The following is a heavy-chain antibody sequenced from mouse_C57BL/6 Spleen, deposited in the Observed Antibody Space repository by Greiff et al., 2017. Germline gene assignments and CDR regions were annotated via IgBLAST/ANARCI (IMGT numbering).Heavy chain of an antibody. V-gene: IGHV1-42*01. CDR3: ARLATAQATLGFAY. J-gene: IGHJ3*01. Sequence: VQLQQSGPELVKPGASVKISCKASGYSFTSYYMNWVKQSPEKSLEWIGEINPSTGGTTHNQKFKAKATLTVDKSSSTAYMQLKSLTSEDSAVYYCARLATAQATLGFAYWGQGTLVTVSA. CDR1: GYSFTSYY. D-gene: IGHD3-2*02. CDR2: INPSTGGT.